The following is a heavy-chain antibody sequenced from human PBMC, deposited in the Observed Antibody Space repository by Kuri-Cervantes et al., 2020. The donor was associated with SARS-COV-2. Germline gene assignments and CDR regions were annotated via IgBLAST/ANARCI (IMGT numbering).Heavy chain of an antibody. Sequence: LRLSCTVSGGSISSGGYFWTWIRQPPGEGLEWIGYIYDVGHTYYNPPLKSRVTISIDRSKNQFSLKLTSVTAADTAVYYCAREPLLWGQGILVTVSS. J-gene: IGHJ4*02. V-gene: IGHV4-30-2*01. CDR2: IYDVGHT. CDR1: GGSISSGGYF. CDR3: AREPLL.